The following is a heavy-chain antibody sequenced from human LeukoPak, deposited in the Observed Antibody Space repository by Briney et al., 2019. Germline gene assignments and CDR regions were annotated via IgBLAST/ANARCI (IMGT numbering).Heavy chain of an antibody. V-gene: IGHV4-59*12. CDR2: IYYSGST. Sequence: PSETLSLTCTVSGGSISSYYWSWIRQPPGKGLEWIGYIYYSGSTNYNPSLKSRVTISVDTSKNQFSLKLSSVTAADTAVYYCAREVPAAINQNWFDPWGQGTLVTVSS. D-gene: IGHD2-2*02. CDR1: GGSISSYY. J-gene: IGHJ5*02. CDR3: AREVPAAINQNWFDP.